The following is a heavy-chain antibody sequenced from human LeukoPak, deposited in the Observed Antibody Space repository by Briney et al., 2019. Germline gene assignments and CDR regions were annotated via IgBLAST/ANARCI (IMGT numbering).Heavy chain of an antibody. D-gene: IGHD1-26*01. J-gene: IGHJ4*02. CDR3: AKGGIVHPFDY. V-gene: IGHV3-7*03. CDR2: IKQDGTEK. CDR1: GFTFTTYW. Sequence: GGSLRLSCTASGFTFTTYWMSWVRHPPGKGLEWVANIKQDGTEKYYVDSVKGRFTISRDNSKNTLFLQMNSLRAEDTAVYYCAKGGIVHPFDYWGQGTLVTVSS.